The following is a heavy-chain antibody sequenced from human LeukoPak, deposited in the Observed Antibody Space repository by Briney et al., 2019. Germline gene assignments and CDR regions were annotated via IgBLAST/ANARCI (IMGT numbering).Heavy chain of an antibody. CDR2: IYYSGST. CDR1: GGSISSHY. V-gene: IGHV4-59*11. J-gene: IGHJ4*02. CDR3: ARGAPDDYGDYHYADY. D-gene: IGHD4-17*01. Sequence: PSETLSLTCTVSGGSISSHYWSWIRQPPGKGLEWIGYIYYSGSTNYNPSLKSRVTISVDTSKNQFSLKLSSVTAADTAVYYCARGAPDDYGDYHYADYWGQGTLVTVSS.